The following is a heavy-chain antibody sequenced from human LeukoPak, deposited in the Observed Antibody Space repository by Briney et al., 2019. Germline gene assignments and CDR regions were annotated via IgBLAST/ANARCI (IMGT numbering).Heavy chain of an antibody. V-gene: IGHV3-7*01. Sequence: GGSLRLSCAASGYTYTSYRMTCSPRARGRALEWVVNIKQDGSERYYVDSVKGRFTISRDNAKNSLYLQMNSLRAEDTAAYYCARASTIDYWGQGTLVTVSS. CDR2: IKQDGSER. J-gene: IGHJ4*02. CDR1: GYTYTSYR. CDR3: ARASTIDY. D-gene: IGHD2-2*01.